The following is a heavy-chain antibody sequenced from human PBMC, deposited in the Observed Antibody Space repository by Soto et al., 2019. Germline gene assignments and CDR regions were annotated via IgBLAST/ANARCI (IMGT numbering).Heavy chain of an antibody. V-gene: IGHV5-10-1*01. D-gene: IGHD3-22*01. CDR1: GYSFTSYW. CDR2: IDPSDSYT. CDR3: ARLNYDSSGYYLLDDY. Sequence: GESLKISFKGSGYSFTSYWISWVRQMPGKGLEWMGRIDPSDSYTNYSPSFQGHVAISADKSISTAYLQWSSLKASDTAMYYCARLNYDSSGYYLLDDYWGQGTLVTVSS. J-gene: IGHJ4*02.